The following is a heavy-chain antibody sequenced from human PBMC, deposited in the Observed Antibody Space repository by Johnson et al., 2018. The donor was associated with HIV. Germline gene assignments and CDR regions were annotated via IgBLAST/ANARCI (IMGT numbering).Heavy chain of an antibody. D-gene: IGHD3-22*01. V-gene: IGHV3-66*01. Sequence: VQLVESGGGLVQPGGSLRLSCAASGFSVSSNYMTWVRQAPGKGLEWVSVLFSGDDTYYADSVRGRFTISRDNAKNSLYLQMNSLRAEDTAVYYCARDHIRGYDSPNDAFDIWGQGTMVTVSS. CDR3: ARDHIRGYDSPNDAFDI. CDR1: GFSVSSNY. J-gene: IGHJ3*02. CDR2: LFSGDDT.